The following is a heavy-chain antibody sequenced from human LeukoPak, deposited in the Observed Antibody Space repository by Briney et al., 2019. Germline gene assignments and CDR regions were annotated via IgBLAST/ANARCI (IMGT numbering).Heavy chain of an antibody. V-gene: IGHV4-4*07. Sequence: SETLSLTCTVSGGSISSYYWSRIRQPAGKGLEWIGRIYTSGSTNYNPSLKSRVTMSVDTSKNQFSLKLSSVTAADTAVYYCAREGSSWYSYPTYYFDYWGQGTLVTVSS. CDR3: AREGSSWYSYPTYYFDY. J-gene: IGHJ4*02. D-gene: IGHD6-13*01. CDR2: IYTSGST. CDR1: GGSISSYY.